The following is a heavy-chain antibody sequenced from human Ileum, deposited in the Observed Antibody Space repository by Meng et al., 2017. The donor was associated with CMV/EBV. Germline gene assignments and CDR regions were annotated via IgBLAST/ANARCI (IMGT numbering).Heavy chain of an antibody. J-gene: IGHJ3*02. CDR3: AKMEGVYCTNVVCSMVAGDDAFDI. V-gene: IGHV4-39*07. Sequence: SETLSLSCTASGGTISTSDYYWNWIRQPPGKGLEWIGTIHYRGRTSYNPSRKSRPTTSVDTSMNQFSLKLSSVTDADTTVYCCAKMEGVYCTNVVCSMVAGDDAFDIWGQGTMVTVSS. CDR1: GGTISTSDYY. CDR2: IHYRGRT. D-gene: IGHD2-8*01.